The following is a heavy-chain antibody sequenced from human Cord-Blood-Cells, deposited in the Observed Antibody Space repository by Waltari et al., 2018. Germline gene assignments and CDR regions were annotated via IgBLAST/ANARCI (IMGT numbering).Heavy chain of an antibody. V-gene: IGHV1-69*01. CDR3: ASYCSGGSCYPVFDY. D-gene: IGHD2-15*01. Sequence: QVQLVQSGAEVKKPGSSVKVSCKASGGTFSSYAISWVRQAPGQGLEWMGGVIPIFGTANYAQKFQGRVTITADESTSTAYMELSSLRSEDTAVYYCASYCSGGSCYPVFDYWGQGTLVTVSS. CDR1: GGTFSSYA. CDR2: VIPIFGTA. J-gene: IGHJ4*02.